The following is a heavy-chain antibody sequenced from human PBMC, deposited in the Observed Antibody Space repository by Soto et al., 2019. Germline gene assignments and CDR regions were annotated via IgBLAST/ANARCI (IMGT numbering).Heavy chain of an antibody. CDR2: IYHSRTT. D-gene: IGHD1-26*01. CDR1: GGSISSYY. J-gene: IGHJ4*01. V-gene: IGHV4-59*04. Sequence: PSETLSLTCTVSGGSISSYYWSWIRQPPGKGLEWIGYIYHSRTTYYNPSLSSRATISIDTSKNQFSLKLSSVTAADTAIYFCARVDLGSGSFAIFDYWGHGNLVTVSS. CDR3: ARVDLGSGSFAIFDY.